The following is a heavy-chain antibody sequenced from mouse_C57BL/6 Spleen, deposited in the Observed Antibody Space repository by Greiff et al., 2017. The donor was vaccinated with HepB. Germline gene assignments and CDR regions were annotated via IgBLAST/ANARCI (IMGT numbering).Heavy chain of an antibody. CDR2: IDPEDGET. V-gene: IGHV14-2*01. Sequence: VHVKQSGAELVKPGASVKLSCTASGFNIKDYYMHWVKQRTEQGLEWIGRIDPEDGETKYAPKFQGKATITADTSSNTAYLQLSSLTSEDTAVYYCARSGGYDYSEAYAMDYWGQGTSVTVSS. J-gene: IGHJ4*01. CDR3: ARSGGYDYSEAYAMDY. D-gene: IGHD2-4*01. CDR1: GFNIKDYY.